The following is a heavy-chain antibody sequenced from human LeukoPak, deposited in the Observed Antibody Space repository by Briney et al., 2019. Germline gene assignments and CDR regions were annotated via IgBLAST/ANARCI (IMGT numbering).Heavy chain of an antibody. Sequence: PSETLSLTYTVSGGSISSYYWSWIRQPPGKGLEWIGYIYYSGSTNYNPSLKSRVTISVDTSKNQFSLKLSSVTAEDTAVYYCATAEPNPYYDYGDRYYYMDVWGKGTTVTVS. CDR2: IYYSGST. CDR1: GGSISSYY. J-gene: IGHJ6*03. V-gene: IGHV4-59*01. D-gene: IGHD4-17*01. CDR3: ATAEPNPYYDYGDRYYYMDV.